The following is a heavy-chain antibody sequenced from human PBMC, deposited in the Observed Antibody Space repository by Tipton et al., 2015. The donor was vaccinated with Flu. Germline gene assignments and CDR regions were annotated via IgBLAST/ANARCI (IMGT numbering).Heavy chain of an antibody. Sequence: QMQLVQSGAEVKKPGASVKVSCKASGYTFTGYYMHWVRQAPGQGLEWMGRINPNSGGTNYAQKFQGRVTMTRDTSISTAYMELSRLRSDDTAVYFCARGRGIAVAGTFRYYYGMDVWGQGTTVTVSS. J-gene: IGHJ6*02. CDR1: GYTFTGYY. CDR2: INPNSGGT. CDR3: ARGRGIAVAGTFRYYYGMDV. V-gene: IGHV1-2*06. D-gene: IGHD6-19*01.